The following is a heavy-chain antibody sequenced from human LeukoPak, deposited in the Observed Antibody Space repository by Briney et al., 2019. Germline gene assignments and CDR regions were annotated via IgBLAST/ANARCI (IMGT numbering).Heavy chain of an antibody. CDR2: INPNNGGT. J-gene: IGHJ4*02. Sequence: ASVKVSCKASGYSFTGYYMHWVRQAPGQGLEWMGWINPNNGGTNSAQKFQGRVTMTRDTSTSTVYMELSSLRSEDTAVYYCASEPHGIRADFYWGQGTLVTVSS. V-gene: IGHV1-2*02. CDR1: GYSFTGYY. CDR3: ASEPHGIRADFY. D-gene: IGHD3/OR15-3a*01.